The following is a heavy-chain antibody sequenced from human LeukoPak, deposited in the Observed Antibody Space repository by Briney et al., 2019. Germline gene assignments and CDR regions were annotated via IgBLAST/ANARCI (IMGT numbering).Heavy chain of an antibody. CDR1: GFTVGSNT. Sequence: GGSLRLSCAASGFTVGSNTMSWVRQAPGKGLEWVSIIYSGGTTYYADSVNGRFTISRDNSKNTLYLQMNSLRAEDTAVYYCATKRGYSYGLDYWGQGTLVTVSS. CDR3: ATKRGYSYGLDY. D-gene: IGHD5-18*01. CDR2: IYSGGTT. V-gene: IGHV3-53*01. J-gene: IGHJ4*02.